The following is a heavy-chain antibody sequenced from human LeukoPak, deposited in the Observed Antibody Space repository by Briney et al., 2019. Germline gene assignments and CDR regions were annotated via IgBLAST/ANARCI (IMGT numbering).Heavy chain of an antibody. CDR1: GYSISSGYY. CDR3: ARVGDYLDY. D-gene: IGHD3-10*01. J-gene: IGHJ4*02. V-gene: IGHV4-38-2*02. CDR2: IYHSGST. Sequence: KTSETLSLTCTVSGYSISSGYYWGWIRQPPGKGLEWIGSIYHSGSTYYNPSLKSRVTISVDTSKNRFSLKLSSVTAADTAVYYCARVGDYLDYWGQGTLVTVSS.